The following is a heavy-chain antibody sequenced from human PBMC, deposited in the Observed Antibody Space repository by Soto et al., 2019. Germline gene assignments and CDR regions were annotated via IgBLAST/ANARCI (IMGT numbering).Heavy chain of an antibody. D-gene: IGHD1-7*01. J-gene: IGHJ4*02. Sequence: LVQPGGSLRLSXAASGFXXXXXXMSWVRQXXXXXXXVXSAINGSGGSTYYADSVKGRFTISRDNSKNTLYLQMNSLRAEDTAVYYCAKDLSLGITGTTDYWGQGTLVTVSS. CDR2: INGSGGST. CDR3: AKDLSLGITGTTDY. CDR1: GFXXXXXX. V-gene: IGHV3-23*01.